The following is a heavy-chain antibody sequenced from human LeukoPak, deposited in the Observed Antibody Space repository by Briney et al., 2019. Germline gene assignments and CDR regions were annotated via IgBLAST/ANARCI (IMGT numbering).Heavy chain of an antibody. CDR1: GFTFSSYG. V-gene: IGHV3-48*02. Sequence: GRSLRLSCAASGFTFSSYGMNWVRQAPGKGLEWVSYISISSSSIYYADSVEGRFTISRDNAKNSLYLQMNSLRDEDTAVYYCARSPYFCGDDCFHFDFWGQGTLVTVSS. CDR2: ISISSSSI. J-gene: IGHJ4*02. CDR3: ARSPYFCGDDCFHFDF. D-gene: IGHD2-21*02.